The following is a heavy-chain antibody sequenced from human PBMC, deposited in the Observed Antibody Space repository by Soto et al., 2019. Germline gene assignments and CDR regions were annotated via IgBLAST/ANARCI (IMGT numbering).Heavy chain of an antibody. V-gene: IGHV3-23*01. J-gene: IGHJ4*02. CDR2: ISGRGGST. CDR3: AKRFYREEDGYNFFDS. D-gene: IGHD5-12*01. Sequence: VGALRLSCSASGFTFSNCAMSWVRQAPGKGLEWVSTISGRGGSTYYADSVKGRLTISRDNSKNTLFLQMNSLRAEDTAVYYCAKRFYREEDGYNFFDSWGQGTLVPVSS. CDR1: GFTFSNCA.